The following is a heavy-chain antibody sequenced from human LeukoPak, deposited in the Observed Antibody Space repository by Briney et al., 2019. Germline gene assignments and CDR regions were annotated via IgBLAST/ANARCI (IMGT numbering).Heavy chain of an antibody. V-gene: IGHV3-21*01. CDR3: ARTVVAANDHDAFDI. CDR2: ISSSSSYI. J-gene: IGHJ3*02. CDR1: GFTFSSYS. D-gene: IGHD2-15*01. Sequence: GGSLRLSCAASGFTFSSYSMNWVRQAPGKGLEWVSSISSSSSYIYYADSGKGRFTISRDNAKTSLYMQMNSLRAEDPAVYYCARTVVAANDHDAFDIWGQGTMVTVSS.